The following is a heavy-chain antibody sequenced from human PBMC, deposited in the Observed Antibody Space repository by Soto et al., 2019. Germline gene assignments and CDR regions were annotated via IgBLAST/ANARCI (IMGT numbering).Heavy chain of an antibody. J-gene: IGHJ5*02. D-gene: IGHD6-13*01. V-gene: IGHV4-34*01. CDR3: ASSFEYSSSFNSPNWFDP. CDR1: GGSFSGYY. CDR2: INHSGST. Sequence: SETLSLTCAVYGGSFSGYYWSWIRQPPGKGLEWIGEINHSGSTNYNPSLKSRVTISVDTSKNQFSLKLSSVTAADTAVYYCASSFEYSSSFNSPNWFDPWGQGTLVTVSS.